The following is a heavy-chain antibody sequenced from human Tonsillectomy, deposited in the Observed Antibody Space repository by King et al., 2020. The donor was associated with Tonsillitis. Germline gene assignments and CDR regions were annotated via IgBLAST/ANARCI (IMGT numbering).Heavy chain of an antibody. CDR3: AKGHSGGFDH. CDR1: GFTFSSYA. D-gene: IGHD4-23*01. CDR2: IRDSGANT. J-gene: IGHJ4*02. V-gene: IGHV3-23*04. Sequence: VQLVVSGGGLVQPGGSLRLSCAASGFTFSSYAMNWVRQAPGKGLEWVSGIRDSGANTYYADSVKGRFTISRDNSKNTLYLQMNSLRAEDTAVYYCAKGHSGGFDHWGQGTLVTVSS.